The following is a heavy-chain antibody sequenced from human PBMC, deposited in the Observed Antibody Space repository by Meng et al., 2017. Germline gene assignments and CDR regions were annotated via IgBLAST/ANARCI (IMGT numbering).Heavy chain of an antibody. D-gene: IGHD6-13*01. CDR1: GGTFSSNA. CDR3: ARDKRPSSSWYGNWFDP. Sequence: QLQREDSGAQGKNPGVSVTVSCKASGGTFSSNAISRVRQAPGQGLEWMGGIIPIFGTANYAQKFQGRVTITADKSTSTAYMELSSLRSEDTAVYYCARDKRPSSSWYGNWFDPWGQGTLVTVSS. V-gene: IGHV1-69*06. CDR2: IIPIFGTA. J-gene: IGHJ5*02.